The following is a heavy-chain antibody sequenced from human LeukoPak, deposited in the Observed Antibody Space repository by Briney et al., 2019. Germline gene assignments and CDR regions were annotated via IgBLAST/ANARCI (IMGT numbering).Heavy chain of an antibody. Sequence: ASVKVSCKASGYTFTSYGISWVRQAPGQGLEWMGWISAYNGNTNYAQKLQGRVTMTTDTSTSTAYMELRSLRSDDTAVYYCARGNLYGSGSYYNPYYFDYWGQGTLVTVSS. CDR3: ARGNLYGSGSYYNPYYFDY. D-gene: IGHD3-10*01. V-gene: IGHV1-18*01. CDR1: GYTFTSYG. J-gene: IGHJ4*02. CDR2: ISAYNGNT.